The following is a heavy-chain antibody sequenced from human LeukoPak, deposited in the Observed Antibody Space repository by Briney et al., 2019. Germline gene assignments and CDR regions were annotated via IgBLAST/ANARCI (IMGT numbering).Heavy chain of an antibody. Sequence: PSQTLSLTCTVSGGSISSGNYYWSWIRQPPGKGLEWIRYIYYSGSTYYNPSLKSRVTISVDTSKTQFSLKLSSVTAADTAVYYCAFTTAGRFRYFDYWGQGTLVTVSS. CDR3: AFTTAGRFRYFDY. V-gene: IGHV4-30-4*08. D-gene: IGHD2-21*02. CDR1: GGSISSGNYY. CDR2: IYYSGST. J-gene: IGHJ4*02.